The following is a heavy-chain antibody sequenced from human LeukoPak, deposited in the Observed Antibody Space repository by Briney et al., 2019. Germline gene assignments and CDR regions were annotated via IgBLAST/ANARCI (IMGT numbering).Heavy chain of an antibody. CDR3: ARHDWFDP. V-gene: IGHV3-53*01. J-gene: IGHJ5*02. Sequence: GGSLRLSCAVSGFAVSSHYMSWVRQAPGKGLEWVSVLYSGGSIYYADSVKGRFTISRDTSKNTLYLQMTSLRADDTAVYYCARHDWFDPWGQGTLVTVSS. CDR2: LYSGGSI. CDR1: GFAVSSHY.